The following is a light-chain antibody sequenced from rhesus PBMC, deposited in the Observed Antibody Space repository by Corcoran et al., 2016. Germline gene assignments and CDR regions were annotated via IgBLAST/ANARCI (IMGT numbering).Light chain of an antibody. CDR3: QQYSSSPRT. V-gene: IGKV1-22*01. CDR2: KAS. CDR1: QRISSW. J-gene: IGKJ1*01. Sequence: DIQMTQSPSSLSASVGDTVTITCRASQRISSWLAWSQQKPGKAPKLLIYKASSLQSEVPSRFSGSGSGKEFTLTISSLQSEDFATYYCQQYSSSPRTFGQGTKVEIK.